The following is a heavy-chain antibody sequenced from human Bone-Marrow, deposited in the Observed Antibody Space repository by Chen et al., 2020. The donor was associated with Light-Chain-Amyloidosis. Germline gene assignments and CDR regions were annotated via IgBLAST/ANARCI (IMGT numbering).Heavy chain of an antibody. Sequence: QVQLQESGPGLVKPSQTLSLTCSVSGGSINSGGYYWSWIRQHPGKGLEWIGFIDYSGSSYYNPSLQSRVTISIDTSKKEFSLRLSSMTAADTAVYYCARDRYSTTPWDYSSGMDVWGQGTTVTVSS. CDR1: GGSINSGGYY. J-gene: IGHJ6*02. V-gene: IGHV4-31*03. D-gene: IGHD1-1*01. CDR3: ARDRYSTTPWDYSSGMDV. CDR2: IDYSGSS.